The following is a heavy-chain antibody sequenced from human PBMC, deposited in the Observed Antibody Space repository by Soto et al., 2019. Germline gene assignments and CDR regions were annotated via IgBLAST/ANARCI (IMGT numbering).Heavy chain of an antibody. CDR2: IYYSGST. Sequence: QLQLQESGPGLVKPSETLSLTCTVSGGSISSSSYYWGWIRQPPGKGLEWIGSIYYSGSTYYNPYHKSRVTISVDTSKNKFSLKLSSVTAADTAVYYCARVPIPTAPFDYWGQGTLVTVSS. V-gene: IGHV4-39*01. CDR1: GGSISSSSYY. CDR3: ARVPIPTAPFDY. J-gene: IGHJ4*02.